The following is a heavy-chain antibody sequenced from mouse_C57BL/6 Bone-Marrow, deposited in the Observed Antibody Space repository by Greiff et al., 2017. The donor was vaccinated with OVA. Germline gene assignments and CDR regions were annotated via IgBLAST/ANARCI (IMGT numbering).Heavy chain of an antibody. CDR1: GYTFTSYW. V-gene: IGHV1-53*01. CDR2: INPSNGGT. J-gene: IGHJ4*01. CDR3: ARERIYYDSLYAMDY. D-gene: IGHD2-4*01. Sequence: VKLVESGTELVKPGASVKLSCKASGYTFTSYWMHWVKQRPGQGLEWIGNINPSNGGTNYNEKFKSKATLTVDKSSSTAYMQLSSLTSEDSAVYYCARERIYYDSLYAMDYWGQGTSVTVSS.